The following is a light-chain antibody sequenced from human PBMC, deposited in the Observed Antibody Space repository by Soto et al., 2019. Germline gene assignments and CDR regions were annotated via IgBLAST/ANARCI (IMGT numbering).Light chain of an antibody. CDR3: QQSYSTPPEWT. CDR2: AAS. V-gene: IGKV1-39*01. J-gene: IGKJ1*01. CDR1: QSISSY. Sequence: DIQMTQSPSSLSASVGDRVTITCRASQSISSYLNWYQQKPGKAPNLLIYAASSLQSGVPSRFSGSGSGTDFTLTISSLQPEDFATYYCQQSYSTPPEWTFGQGTKVDIK.